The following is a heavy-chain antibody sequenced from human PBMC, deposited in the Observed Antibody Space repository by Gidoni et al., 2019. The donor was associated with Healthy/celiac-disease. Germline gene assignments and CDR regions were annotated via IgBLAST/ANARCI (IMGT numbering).Heavy chain of an antibody. CDR3: ARGGYNWNFNAFDI. CDR2: MNPNSGNT. V-gene: IGHV1-8*01. D-gene: IGHD1-7*01. Sequence: QVQLVQSGAEVKKPGASVKVSCKASGYTCTSYDINWVRQASGQGLEWMGWMNPNSGNTGYAQKFQGRVTMTRNTSISTAYMELSSLRSEDTAVDYCARGGYNWNFNAFDIWGQVTMVTVSS. J-gene: IGHJ3*02. CDR1: GYTCTSYD.